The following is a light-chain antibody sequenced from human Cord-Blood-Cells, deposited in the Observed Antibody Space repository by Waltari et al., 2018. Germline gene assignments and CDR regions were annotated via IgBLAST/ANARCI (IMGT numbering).Light chain of an antibody. V-gene: IGLV2-14*01. Sequence: QSALTPPAPVSGSPGESTTISCTGTASDVVGSNYDSWYQQHPGKAPKPMIYEVRNRPSGVSNRFSGSKSGNTASLTISGLQAEDEADYYCSSYTSSSTVVFGGGTKLTVL. CDR1: ASDVVGSNY. CDR2: EVR. J-gene: IGLJ2*01. CDR3: SSYTSSSTVV.